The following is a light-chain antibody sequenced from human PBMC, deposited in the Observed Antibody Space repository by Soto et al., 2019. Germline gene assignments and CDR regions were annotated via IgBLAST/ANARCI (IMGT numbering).Light chain of an antibody. V-gene: IGKV1-5*01. CDR3: LQHNSYPWT. J-gene: IGKJ1*01. CDR2: AAS. Sequence: DIQMTQSPSTLSGSVGDRVTITCRASQTISSWLAWYQQKPGKAPKLLIYAASSLRSGVPSRFSGSGSGTEFSLAISSLQPEDFATYYCLQHNSYPWTFGQGTKVEIK. CDR1: QTISSW.